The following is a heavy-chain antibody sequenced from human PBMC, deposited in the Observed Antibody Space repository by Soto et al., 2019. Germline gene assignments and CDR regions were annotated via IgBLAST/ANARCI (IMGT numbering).Heavy chain of an antibody. CDR3: ATSNYGERD. V-gene: IGHV3-23*01. CDR2: VSGSGDST. CDR1: GFTLSEYG. J-gene: IGHJ4*02. Sequence: ELQVLESGGGLVQPGGSLRLTCAASGFTLSEYGTSWVRQAPGKGLEWVSFVSGSGDSTYYTDSVKGRFTISRDSSKNTVCLQMHSLRAEDTAVYYCATSNYGERDWGQGTLVTVSS. D-gene: IGHD3-10*01.